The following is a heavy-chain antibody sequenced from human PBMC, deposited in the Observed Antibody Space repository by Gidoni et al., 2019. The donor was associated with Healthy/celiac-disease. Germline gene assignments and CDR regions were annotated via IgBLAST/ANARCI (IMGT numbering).Heavy chain of an antibody. D-gene: IGHD3-10*01. J-gene: IGHJ6*02. CDR3: ANLVGYYYGSGGGRGMDV. CDR2: ISGSGGST. Sequence: EVQLVESGGGLVQPGGSLRLSCAASGFTFSSYAMSWVRQAPGTGLEWVSAISGSGGSTYYADSVKGRFTISRDNSKNTLYLQMNSLRAEDTAVYYCANLVGYYYGSGGGRGMDVWGQGTTVTVSS. CDR1: GFTFSSYA. V-gene: IGHV3-23*04.